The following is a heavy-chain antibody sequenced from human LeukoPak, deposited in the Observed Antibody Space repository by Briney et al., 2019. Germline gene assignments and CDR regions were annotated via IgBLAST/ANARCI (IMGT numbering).Heavy chain of an antibody. Sequence: RSLRLSCAASGTTFEDYAMHWGRQAPGKGLEWVSFICGDGGATYTENSVKGRFTISRDNSKISLYLQMNSLRTEDTALYYCAKDQGASGWGAFDYWGQGTLVTVSS. CDR2: ICGDGGAT. D-gene: IGHD6-19*01. J-gene: IGHJ4*02. CDR3: AKDQGASGWGAFDY. V-gene: IGHV3-43*02. CDR1: GTTFEDYA.